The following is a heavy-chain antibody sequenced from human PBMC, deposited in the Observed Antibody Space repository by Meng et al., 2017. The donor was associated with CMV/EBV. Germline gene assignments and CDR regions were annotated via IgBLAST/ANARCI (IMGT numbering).Heavy chain of an antibody. V-gene: IGHV1-18*04. CDR3: ARGEGGYYLDF. D-gene: IGHD1-26*01. Sequence: ASVKVSCKASGYDFDTYAMTWVRQAPGQGLEWMGWTSIYEGDSSLAKKFQGRVTMTRDTSTRTASMELRSLRSDDTAVYYCARGEGGYYLDFWGQGALVTVSS. CDR1: GYDFDTYA. J-gene: IGHJ4*02. CDR2: TSIYEGDS.